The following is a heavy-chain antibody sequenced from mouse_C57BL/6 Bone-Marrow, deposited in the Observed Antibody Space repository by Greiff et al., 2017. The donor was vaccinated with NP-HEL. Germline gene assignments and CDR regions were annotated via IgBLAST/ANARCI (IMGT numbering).Heavy chain of an antibody. CDR1: GYTFTSYG. J-gene: IGHJ1*03. CDR2: IYPRSGNT. Sequence: QVQLQQSGAELARPGASVKLSCKASGYTFTSYGISWVKQRTGQGLEWIGEIYPRSGNTYYNEKFKSKATLTADKSSSTAYMELRSLTSEDSAVYICARGGLLRYFDVWGTGTTVTVSS. V-gene: IGHV1-81*01. CDR3: ARGGLLRYFDV.